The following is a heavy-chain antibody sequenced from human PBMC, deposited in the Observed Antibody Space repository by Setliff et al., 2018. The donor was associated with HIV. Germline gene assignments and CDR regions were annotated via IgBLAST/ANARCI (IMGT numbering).Heavy chain of an antibody. CDR1: GDSISTDNYH. V-gene: IGHV4-39*01. CDR3: ARHAALIKRYYYYYLDV. Sequence: SETLSLTCTVSGDSISTDNYHWGWIRQPPGKGLEWIGYTANTDYNPSLKSRVTVSVDTSKNQLSLRLSSVTAADTAVYYCARHAALIKRYYYYYLDVWGKGTTVTVSS. J-gene: IGHJ6*03. D-gene: IGHD5-18*01. CDR2: TANT.